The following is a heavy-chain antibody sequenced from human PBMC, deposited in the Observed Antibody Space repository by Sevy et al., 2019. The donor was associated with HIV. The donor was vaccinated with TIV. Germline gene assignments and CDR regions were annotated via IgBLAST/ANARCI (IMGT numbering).Heavy chain of an antibody. V-gene: IGHV4-59*01. D-gene: IGHD6-6*01. Sequence: ETLSLTCTVSGDSISGYYWSWIRQPPGKGLEWIGYIYYSGITNYNPSLKSRVTISADTSKNQISLNLSSVTAADTAMYYCANGISARLDYWGQGTLVTVSS. CDR1: GDSISGYY. CDR3: ANGISARLDY. CDR2: IYYSGIT. J-gene: IGHJ4*02.